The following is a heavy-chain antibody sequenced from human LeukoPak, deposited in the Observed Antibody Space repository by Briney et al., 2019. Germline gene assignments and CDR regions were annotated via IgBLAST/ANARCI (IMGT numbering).Heavy chain of an antibody. CDR2: INPSGGST. V-gene: IGHV1-46*01. D-gene: IGHD4-23*01. CDR1: GYTFTSYY. J-gene: IGHJ3*02. CDR3: ARDGGDYGGNSDAFDI. Sequence: ASVKVSCKASGYTFTSYYMHWVRQAPGQGLEWMGIINPSGGSTSYAQKFQGRVTMTRDTSTSTVYMELSSLRSEDTAAYYCARDGGDYGGNSDAFDIWGQGTMVTVSS.